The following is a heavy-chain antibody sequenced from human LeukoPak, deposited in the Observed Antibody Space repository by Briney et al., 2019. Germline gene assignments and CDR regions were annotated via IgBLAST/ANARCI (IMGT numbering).Heavy chain of an antibody. CDR3: ARVGIAAAGYYYYYYMDV. J-gene: IGHJ6*03. CDR2: INPSGGST. Sequence: ASVKVSCKASGYTFTSYYMHWVRQAPGQGLEWMGIINPSGGSTSYAQKFQGRVTMTRGMSTSTVYMELSSLRSEDTAVYYCARVGIAAAGYYYYYYMDVWGKGTTVTVSS. D-gene: IGHD6-13*01. CDR1: GYTFTSYY. V-gene: IGHV1-46*01.